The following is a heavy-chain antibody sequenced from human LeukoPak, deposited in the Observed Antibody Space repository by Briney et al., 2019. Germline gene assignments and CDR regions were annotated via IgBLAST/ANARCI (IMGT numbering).Heavy chain of an antibody. J-gene: IGHJ4*02. CDR1: GYTFTSYD. D-gene: IGHD6-6*01. Sequence: ASVKVSCKASGYTFTSYDINWVRQATGQGLEWMGWTNPNSGNTGYAQKFQGRVTMTRNTSISTAYMELSSLRSEDTAVYYCARGRLIAARWVDWGQGTLVTVSS. CDR2: TNPNSGNT. V-gene: IGHV1-8*01. CDR3: ARGRLIAARWVD.